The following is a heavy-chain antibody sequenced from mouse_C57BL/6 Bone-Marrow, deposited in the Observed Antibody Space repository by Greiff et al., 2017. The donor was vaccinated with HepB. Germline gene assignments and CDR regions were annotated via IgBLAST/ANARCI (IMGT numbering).Heavy chain of an antibody. D-gene: IGHD2-4*01. CDR2: IDPSDSYT. Sequence: QVQLQQPGAELVKPGASVKLSCKASGYTFTSYWMQWVKQRPGQGLEWIGEIDPSDSYTNYNQKFKGKATLTVDTSSSTAYMQLSSLTSEDSAVYYCAGLRYFDYWGQGTTLTVSS. CDR1: GYTFTSYW. CDR3: AGLRYFDY. V-gene: IGHV1-50*01. J-gene: IGHJ2*01.